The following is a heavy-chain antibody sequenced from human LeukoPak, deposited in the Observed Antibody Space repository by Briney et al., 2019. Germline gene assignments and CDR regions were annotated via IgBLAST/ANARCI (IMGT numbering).Heavy chain of an antibody. Sequence: PGGSLRLSCAASGFTFSDYYTSWIRQAPGKGLEWVSYISSSGSTIYYADSVKGRFTISRDNAKNSLYLQMNSLRADDTAVYYCARDSIVVVVAATDDEYYYYYGMDVWGQGTTVTVSS. J-gene: IGHJ6*02. V-gene: IGHV3-11*01. CDR3: ARDSIVVVVAATDDEYYYYYGMDV. CDR1: GFTFSDYY. CDR2: ISSSGSTI. D-gene: IGHD2-15*01.